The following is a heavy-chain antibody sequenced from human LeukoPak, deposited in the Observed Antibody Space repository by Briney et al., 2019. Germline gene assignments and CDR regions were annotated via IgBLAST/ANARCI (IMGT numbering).Heavy chain of an antibody. Sequence: SETLSLTCAVYGGSFSGYYWSWIRQPPGKGLEWIGEINHSGSTNYNPSLKSRVTISADTSKNQFSLKLSSVTAADTAVYYCARGGDPRYCSSTSCFFYAFDIWGQGTMVTVSS. CDR1: GGSFSGYY. V-gene: IGHV4-34*01. D-gene: IGHD2-2*01. CDR2: INHSGST. J-gene: IGHJ3*02. CDR3: ARGGDPRYCSSTSCFFYAFDI.